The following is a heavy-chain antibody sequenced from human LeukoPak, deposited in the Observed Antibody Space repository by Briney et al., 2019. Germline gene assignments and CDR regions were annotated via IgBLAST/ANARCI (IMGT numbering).Heavy chain of an antibody. CDR3: ARDSSSGWLRDAFDI. D-gene: IGHD6-19*01. J-gene: IGHJ3*02. V-gene: IGHV1-18*01. Sequence: ASVKVSCKASGYTFTSYGISWVRQAPGQGLEWMGWISAYNGNTSYAQKLQGRVTMTTDTSTSTAYMELRSLRSDDTAVYYCARDSSSGWLRDAFDIWGQGTMVTVSS. CDR2: ISAYNGNT. CDR1: GYTFTSYG.